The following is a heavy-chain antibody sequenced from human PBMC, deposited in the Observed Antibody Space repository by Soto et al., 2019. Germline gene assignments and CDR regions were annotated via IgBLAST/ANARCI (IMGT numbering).Heavy chain of an antibody. CDR2: ISGSGGST. CDR1: GFTFSSYA. Sequence: GGSLRLSCAASGFTFSSYAMSWVRQAPGKGLEWVSAISGSGGSTYYADSVKGRFTISRDNSKNTLYLQMNSLRAEDTAVYYCAKDPGEYIMITFGGAKPAPYYYYMDVWGKGTTVTVSS. CDR3: AKDPGEYIMITFGGAKPAPYYYYMDV. D-gene: IGHD3-16*01. V-gene: IGHV3-23*01. J-gene: IGHJ6*03.